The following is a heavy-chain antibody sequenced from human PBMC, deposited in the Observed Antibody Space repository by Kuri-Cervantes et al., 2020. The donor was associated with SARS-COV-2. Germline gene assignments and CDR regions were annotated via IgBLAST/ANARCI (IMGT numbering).Heavy chain of an antibody. CDR3: ARGYCSGGSCYSEDYFDY. CDR2: IYPGDPDT. D-gene: IGHD2-15*01. J-gene: IGHJ4*02. V-gene: IGHV5-51*01. Sequence: KVSCKGSGYSFTSYWIGWVRQMPGKGLEWMGIIYPGDPDTRYSPSFQGQVTISADKSISTAYLQWSSLKASDTAMYYCARGYCSGGSCYSEDYFDYWGQGTLVTVSS. CDR1: GYSFTSYW.